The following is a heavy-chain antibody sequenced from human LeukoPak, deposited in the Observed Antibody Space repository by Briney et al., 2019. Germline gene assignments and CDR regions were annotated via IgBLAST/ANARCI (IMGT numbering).Heavy chain of an antibody. D-gene: IGHD3-10*01. CDR3: ARTSVTMVRGVIIYDGFDY. V-gene: IGHV5-51*01. CDR1: GYSFSIHW. Sequence: GESLKISCKGSGYSFSIHWIAWVRQMSGKGLEWMGIIYPGDSDTRYSPSLRGQVTISADKSISTAYLQWSSLKASDTAMYYCARTSVTMVRGVIIYDGFDYWGQGTLVTVSS. CDR2: IYPGDSDT. J-gene: IGHJ4*02.